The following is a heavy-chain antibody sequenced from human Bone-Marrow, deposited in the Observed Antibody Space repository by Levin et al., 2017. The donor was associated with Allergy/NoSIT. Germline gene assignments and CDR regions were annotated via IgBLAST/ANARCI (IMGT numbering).Heavy chain of an antibody. Sequence: GESLKISCAASGFTFSKYWMHWARQVPGKGLEWVSLIYNDNNGGKTFYADSVKGRFTISRDNSKSMLYLQMNNLRVDDTAIYYCARHDWLDPWGQGTLVTVSS. CDR2: IYNDNNGGKT. CDR3: ARHDWLDP. CDR1: GFTFSKYW. J-gene: IGHJ5*02. V-gene: IGHV3-53*01.